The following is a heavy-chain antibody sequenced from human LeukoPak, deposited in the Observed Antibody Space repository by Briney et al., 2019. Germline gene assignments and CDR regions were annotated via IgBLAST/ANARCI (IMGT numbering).Heavy chain of an antibody. CDR1: GFTFSSYA. J-gene: IGHJ3*02. V-gene: IGHV3-48*01. CDR3: AREHGELWDWNYPDAFDI. D-gene: IGHD1-7*01. Sequence: PGGSLRLSCAASGFTFSSYAMTWVRQAPGKGLEWVSYISSSSSTIYYADSVKGRFTISRDNAKNSLYLQMNSLRAEDTAVYYCAREHGELWDWNYPDAFDIWGQGTMVTVSS. CDR2: ISSSSSTI.